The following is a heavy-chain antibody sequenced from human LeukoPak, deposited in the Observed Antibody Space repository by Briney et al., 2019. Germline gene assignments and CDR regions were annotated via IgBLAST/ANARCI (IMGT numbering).Heavy chain of an antibody. D-gene: IGHD3-10*01. V-gene: IGHV1-69*04. Sequence: SVKVSCKASGGTFSSYAISWVRQAPGQGLEWMGRIIPILGIANYAQKFQGRVTITADKSTSTAYMELSSLRSEDTAVYYCATPLWFGELSPYGMDVWGQGTTVTVSS. CDR2: IIPILGIA. J-gene: IGHJ6*02. CDR1: GGTFSSYA. CDR3: ATPLWFGELSPYGMDV.